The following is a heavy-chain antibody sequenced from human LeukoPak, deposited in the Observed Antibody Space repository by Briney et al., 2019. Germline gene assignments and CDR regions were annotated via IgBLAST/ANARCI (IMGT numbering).Heavy chain of an antibody. CDR2: IYYSGST. CDR3: ARVTIFGVVSIDY. D-gene: IGHD3-3*01. Sequence: PSETLSLTCTVSGGSISSSSYYWGWIRQPPGKGLEWIGSIYYSGSTYYNPSLKSRVTISEDTSKNQFSLKLSSVTAADTAVYYCARVTIFGVVSIDYWGQGTLVTVSS. V-gene: IGHV4-39*07. J-gene: IGHJ4*02. CDR1: GGSISSSSYY.